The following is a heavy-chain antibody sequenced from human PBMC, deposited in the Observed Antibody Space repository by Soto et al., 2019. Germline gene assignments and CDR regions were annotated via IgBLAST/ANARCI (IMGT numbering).Heavy chain of an antibody. CDR2: ISGSGGST. D-gene: IGHD4-17*01. V-gene: IGHV3-23*01. Sequence: GSLRLSCAASGFTFSSYAMSWVRQAPGKGLEWVSAISGSGGSTYYADSVKGRFTISRDNSKNTLYLQMNSLRAEDTAVYYCAKDAPYDYGDDVDYYYGMDVWGQGTTVTVSS. CDR1: GFTFSSYA. J-gene: IGHJ6*02. CDR3: AKDAPYDYGDDVDYYYGMDV.